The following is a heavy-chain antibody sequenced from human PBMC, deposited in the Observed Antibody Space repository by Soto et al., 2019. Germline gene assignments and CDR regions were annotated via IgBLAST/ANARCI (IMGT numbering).Heavy chain of an antibody. CDR2: IRSKANSYAT. J-gene: IGHJ3*02. CDR1: GFTFSGSA. V-gene: IGHV3-73*01. D-gene: IGHD4-17*01. CDR3: TTSMTTVPNDAFDI. Sequence: GGSLRLSCAASGFTFSGSAMHWVRQASGKGLEWVGRIRSKANSYATAYAASVKGRFTISRDDSKNTAYLQMNSLKTEDTAVYYCTTSMTTVPNDAFDIWGQGTMVTVSS.